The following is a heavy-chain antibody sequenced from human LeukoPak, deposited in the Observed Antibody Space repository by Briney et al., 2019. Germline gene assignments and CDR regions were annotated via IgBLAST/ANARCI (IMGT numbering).Heavy chain of an antibody. D-gene: IGHD2-15*01. J-gene: IGHJ4*02. CDR1: GGSFSGYY. Sequence: SETLSLTCAVYGGSFSGYYWSWIRQPPGKGLEWIGEINHSGSTNYNPSLKSRVTISVDTSKNQFSLKLSSVTAADTAVYYCARTRRVGILVFTHGGAGTASVYWGQGTLVTASS. CDR2: INHSGST. CDR3: ARTRRVGILVFTHGGAGTASVY. V-gene: IGHV4-34*01.